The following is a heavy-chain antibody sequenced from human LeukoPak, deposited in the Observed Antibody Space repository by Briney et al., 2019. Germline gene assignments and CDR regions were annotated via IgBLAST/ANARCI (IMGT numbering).Heavy chain of an antibody. D-gene: IGHD3-10*01. CDR1: GGSFSGYY. V-gene: IGHV4-34*01. J-gene: IGHJ6*04. CDR2: INHSGST. CDR3: ARGLYYYGSGSYYSPPWYYYYGMDV. Sequence: SETLSLTCAVYGGSFSGYYWSWIRQPPGKGLEWIGEINHSGSTNYNPSLKSRVTISVDTSKNQFSLKLSSVTAADTAAYYCARGLYYYGSGSYYSPPWYYYYGMDVWGKGTTVTVSS.